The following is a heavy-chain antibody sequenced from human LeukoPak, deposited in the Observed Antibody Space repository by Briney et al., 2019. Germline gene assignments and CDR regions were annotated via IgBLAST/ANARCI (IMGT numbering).Heavy chain of an antibody. Sequence: PSETLSLTCAVYGGSFSGYYWSWIRQPPVKGLEWIGEINHSGSTNYNPSLKSRVTISVDTSKNQFSLKLSSVTAADTAVYYCARGRYSSCLDYWGQGTLVTVSS. CDR2: INHSGST. J-gene: IGHJ4*02. CDR1: GGSFSGYY. CDR3: ARGRYSSCLDY. V-gene: IGHV4-34*01. D-gene: IGHD6-13*01.